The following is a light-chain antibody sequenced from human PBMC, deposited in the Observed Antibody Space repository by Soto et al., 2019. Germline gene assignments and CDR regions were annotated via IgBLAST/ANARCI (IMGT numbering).Light chain of an antibody. J-gene: IGKJ1*01. CDR2: GAS. Sequence: EIVMTQSPATLSVSPGKRATLSCRASQSVSSNLAWYQQKPGQAPRLLIYGASTRATGIPARFSGSGSGTEFTLTISSLQSEDFAVYYCQQYYSTPLTFGRGTRVEIK. CDR3: QQYYSTPLT. V-gene: IGKV3-15*01. CDR1: QSVSSN.